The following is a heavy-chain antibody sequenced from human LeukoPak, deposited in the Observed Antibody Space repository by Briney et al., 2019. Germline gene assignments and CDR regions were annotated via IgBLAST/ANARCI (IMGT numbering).Heavy chain of an antibody. CDR3: ARGYCISSNCPSLDAFDV. V-gene: IGHV3-53*01. D-gene: IGHD2-15*01. CDR1: GFTVGSSY. J-gene: IGHJ3*01. Sequence: GGSLRLSCKASGFTVGSSYMTWVRQAPGKGLEWVSVIYSGGKIFSADSVEGRFTVSRDNSKNTLYLQMNGLRAEDTAVYYCARGYCISSNCPSLDAFDVWGHGTMVSVSS. CDR2: IYSGGKI.